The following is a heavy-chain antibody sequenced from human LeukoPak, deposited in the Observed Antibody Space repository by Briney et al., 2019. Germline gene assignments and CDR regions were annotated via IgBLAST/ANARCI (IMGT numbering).Heavy chain of an antibody. V-gene: IGHV3-20*01. J-gene: IGHJ5*02. CDR1: GFTFDDYG. CDR2: INWNGGST. D-gene: IGHD3-10*01. CDR3: ARSGRGSGSYYYWFDP. Sequence: PGGSLRLSCAASGFTFDDYGMSWVRQAPGKGLEWVSGINWNGGSTGYADSVKGRFTISRDNAKNSLYLQMNSLRAEDTALYHCARSGRGSGSYYYWFDPWGQGTLVTVSS.